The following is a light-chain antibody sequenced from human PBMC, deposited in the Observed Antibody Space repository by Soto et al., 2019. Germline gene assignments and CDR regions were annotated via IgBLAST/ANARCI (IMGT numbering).Light chain of an antibody. V-gene: IGKV3-15*01. Sequence: EIVMTQSPATLSVSPGERATLSCRASQSVSSNLAWYQQKPGQAPRLLIYGASTRATSIPVRFSGSGSGTEFTLTISSVQSEDFAVYYCQQYNNWPPWTFGQGTKLEIK. CDR1: QSVSSN. CDR3: QQYNNWPPWT. J-gene: IGKJ1*01. CDR2: GAS.